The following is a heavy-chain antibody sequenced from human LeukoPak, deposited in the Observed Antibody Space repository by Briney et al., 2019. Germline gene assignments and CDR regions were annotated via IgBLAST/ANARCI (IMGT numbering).Heavy chain of an antibody. Sequence: GGSLRLSCAASGITFSRYSMNWVRQAPGKGLEWVSSISIGSTYIYYADSVKGRFTISRDNAKNSLYLQMNSLRAEDTAVYYCARVYFSRYCSGGSCYYHYYMDVWGKGTTVTVSS. CDR1: GITFSRYS. CDR3: ARVYFSRYCSGGSCYYHYYMDV. D-gene: IGHD2-15*01. V-gene: IGHV3-21*01. CDR2: ISIGSTYI. J-gene: IGHJ6*03.